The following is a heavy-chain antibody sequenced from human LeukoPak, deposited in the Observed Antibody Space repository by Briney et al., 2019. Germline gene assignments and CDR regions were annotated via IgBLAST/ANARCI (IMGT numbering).Heavy chain of an antibody. D-gene: IGHD6-13*01. CDR3: ASSGSIAAAGAFFDY. Sequence: GGSLRLSCAASGFTSSSYSMNWVRQAPGKGLEWVSSISSSSSYIYYADSVKDRFTISRDNAKNSLYLQMNSLRAEDTAVYYCASSGSIAAAGAFFDYWGQGTLVTVSS. J-gene: IGHJ4*02. CDR2: ISSSSSYI. CDR1: GFTSSSYS. V-gene: IGHV3-21*01.